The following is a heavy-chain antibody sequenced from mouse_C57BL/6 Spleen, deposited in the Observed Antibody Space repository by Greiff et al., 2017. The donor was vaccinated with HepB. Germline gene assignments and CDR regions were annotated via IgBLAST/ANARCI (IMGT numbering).Heavy chain of an antibody. CDR2: IDPENGDT. V-gene: IGHV14-4*01. D-gene: IGHD4-1*01. CDR1: GFNIKDDY. J-gene: IGHJ3*01. Sequence: VQLKESGAELVRPGASVKLSCTASGFNIKDDYMHWVKQRPEQGLEWIGWIDPENGDTEYASKFQGKATITADTSANTAYLQLSSLTSEDTAVYYCTSVTGPFAYWGQGTLVTVSA. CDR3: TSVTGPFAY.